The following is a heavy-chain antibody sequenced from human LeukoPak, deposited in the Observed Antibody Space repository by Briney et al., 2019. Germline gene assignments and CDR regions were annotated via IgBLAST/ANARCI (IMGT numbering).Heavy chain of an antibody. CDR3: AGAPNPTFFDY. CDR2: ISYSGTT. V-gene: IGHV4-61*01. Sequence: SEPLSLTCTVSGGPVSSDSYHWSWIRQPPGRGLEWIGHISYSGTTHYNPSLKSRVIISIDISQNQFSLKLSSVTAADTAVYYCAGAPNPTFFDYWGQGPLASVPS. J-gene: IGHJ4*02. CDR1: GGPVSSDSYH.